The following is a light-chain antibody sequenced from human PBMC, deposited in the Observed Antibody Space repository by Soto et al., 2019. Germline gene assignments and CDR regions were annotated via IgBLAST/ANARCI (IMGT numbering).Light chain of an antibody. V-gene: IGKV1-5*01. Sequence: DIQMTQSPSTLSASVGDRITITCRASHNISNWLAWYQQKPGKAPKLLIYDVSSLESGVPSRFSGSGSETEFTLTISSLQPDDSATYYCQQSNTFWTFGQGTKVEIK. J-gene: IGKJ1*01. CDR1: HNISNW. CDR3: QQSNTFWT. CDR2: DVS.